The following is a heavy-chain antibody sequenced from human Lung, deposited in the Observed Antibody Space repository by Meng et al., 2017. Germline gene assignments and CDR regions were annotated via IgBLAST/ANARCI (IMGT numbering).Heavy chain of an antibody. V-gene: IGHV3-15*01. D-gene: IGHD3-22*01. J-gene: IGHJ4*02. CDR1: GFTFSNAW. CDR3: QWLSTHPPDC. Sequence: EVEMVEFGGGLVGPGGSLRLACATSGFTFSNAWMHWVRQTPGKGLEWLGRIKSKTDGETTDYAAPVKGRFSISRDDAKNTLYLQMNSLKTEDTAAYYCQWLSTHPPDCWGQGTLVTVSS. CDR2: IKSKTDGETT.